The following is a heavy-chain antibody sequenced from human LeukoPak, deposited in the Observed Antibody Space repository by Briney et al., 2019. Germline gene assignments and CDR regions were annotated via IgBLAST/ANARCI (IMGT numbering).Heavy chain of an antibody. CDR1: GGAISSGSYY. J-gene: IGHJ4*02. CDR2: IYASGIT. V-gene: IGHV4-61*02. Sequence: SETLSLTCTVSGGAISSGSYYWSWIRQPAGKGLEWIGRIYASGITNYNPSLKSRVTISVDTSKNQFSLKLSSVTAADTAVYYCASSGTTGTSFDYWGQGTLVTVSS. D-gene: IGHD1-1*01. CDR3: ASSGTTGTSFDY.